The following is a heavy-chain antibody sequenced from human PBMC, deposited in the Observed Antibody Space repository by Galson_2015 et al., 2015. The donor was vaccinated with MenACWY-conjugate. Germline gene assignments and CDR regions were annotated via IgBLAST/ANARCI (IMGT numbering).Heavy chain of an antibody. CDR1: GDSFNGPY. J-gene: IGHJ5*02. V-gene: IGHV4-34*01. CDR2: IQQRGTT. Sequence: SETLSLTCALSGDSFNGPYWTWIRQSPGRGLEWIGEIQQRGTTNYSPSLKSRVTISIDLSNNQFSLMLNTVTAADTAVYYCARGRQQYSFWRGSKHNWFDPWGQGIQAIVSP. D-gene: IGHD3-3*01. CDR3: ARGRQQYSFWRGSKHNWFDP.